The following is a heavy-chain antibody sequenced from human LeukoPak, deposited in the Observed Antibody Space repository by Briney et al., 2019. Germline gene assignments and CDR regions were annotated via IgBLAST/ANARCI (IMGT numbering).Heavy chain of an antibody. CDR1: GASISSYY. CDR3: GREPPLAVAGPDY. V-gene: IGHV4-4*07. CDR2: IYTSGNT. Sequence: PSDTLSLPCTVSGASISSYYGSWTRQPAGKGLEWIGHIYTSGNTNFNPSLKSRVPISVDKSKNQSSLKLSSVTAADTAVYYCGREPPLAVAGPDYWGQGSLVTVCS. J-gene: IGHJ4*02. D-gene: IGHD6-13*01.